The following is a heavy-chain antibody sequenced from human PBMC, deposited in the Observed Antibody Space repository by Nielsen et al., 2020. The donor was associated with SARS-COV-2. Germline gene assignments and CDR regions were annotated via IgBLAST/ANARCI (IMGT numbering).Heavy chain of an antibody. Sequence: GESLKISCVVSGFTISTYGMSWVRQAPGKGLEWVSAISSSTYYADSVKGRFTVSRDNSKNTLYLQMNSLRAEDTAVYYCAKRSGYISGWYGDYWGQGTLVTVSS. J-gene: IGHJ4*02. CDR2: ISSST. V-gene: IGHV3-23*01. D-gene: IGHD6-19*01. CDR3: AKRSGYISGWYGDY. CDR1: GFTISTYG.